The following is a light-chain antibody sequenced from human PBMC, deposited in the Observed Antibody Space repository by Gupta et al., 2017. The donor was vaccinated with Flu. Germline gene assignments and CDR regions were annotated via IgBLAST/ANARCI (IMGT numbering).Light chain of an antibody. CDR1: QSVSSY. Sequence: EIVLTQSPATLSLSPGERATLSCRASQSVSSYLAWYQQKPGQAPRLLIYDASNRATGIPARFSGSGSGTDFTLTISILEPEDFAVYYCQQRSNWPRFTFGPATKVDI. V-gene: IGKV3-11*01. J-gene: IGKJ3*01. CDR2: DAS. CDR3: QQRSNWPRFT.